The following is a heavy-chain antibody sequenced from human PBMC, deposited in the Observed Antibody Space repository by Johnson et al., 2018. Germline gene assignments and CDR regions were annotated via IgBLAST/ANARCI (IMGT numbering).Heavy chain of an antibody. V-gene: IGHV3-30*03. Sequence: VQLLESGGGVVQPGRSLRLSCAASGFTFSNYDMHWVRQAPGKGLAWVAVTSYDGTNKYYADSVKGRFTISRDNSKNTLYLQMNSLRAEDTAGYYCARRIFGRYGMDVWGQGTTVTVSS. CDR1: GFTFSNYD. D-gene: IGHD3-3*01. CDR2: TSYDGTNK. CDR3: ARRIFGRYGMDV. J-gene: IGHJ6*02.